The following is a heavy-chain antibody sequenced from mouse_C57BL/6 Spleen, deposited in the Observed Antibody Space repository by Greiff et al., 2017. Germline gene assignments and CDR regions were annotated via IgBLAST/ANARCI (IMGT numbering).Heavy chain of an antibody. Sequence: QVQLQQSGAELVRPGASVKLSCKASGYTFTDYYINWVQQRPGQGLEWIARIYPGSGNTYYNEKFKGKATLTAEKSSSTAYMQLSSLTSEDSAVYFCARSGVVDYLDYWGQGTTLTVSS. CDR1: GYTFTDYY. CDR3: ARSGVVDYLDY. J-gene: IGHJ2*01. D-gene: IGHD1-1*01. CDR2: IYPGSGNT. V-gene: IGHV1-76*01.